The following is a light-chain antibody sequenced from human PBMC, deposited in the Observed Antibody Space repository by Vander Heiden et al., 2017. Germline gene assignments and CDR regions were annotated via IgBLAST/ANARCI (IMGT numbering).Light chain of an antibody. CDR3: CSYAGSNTWV. J-gene: IGLJ3*02. CDR2: EVT. Sequence: QSALTQPASVSGSPGQSITLSCTGTRSDVGSYNLVSWYRHHPGKAPKLMIYEVTKRPSGYSNRFSGSKSGNTASLTISGLQAEDEADYYCCSYAGSNTWVFGGGTKLTVL. CDR1: RSDVGSYNL. V-gene: IGLV2-23*02.